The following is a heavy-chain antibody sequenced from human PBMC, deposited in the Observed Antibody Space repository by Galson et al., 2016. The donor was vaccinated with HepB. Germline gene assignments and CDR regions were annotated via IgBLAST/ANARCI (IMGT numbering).Heavy chain of an antibody. CDR2: ISYSGST. V-gene: IGHV4-59*01. CDR1: GGSISSYY. J-gene: IGHJ3*02. Sequence: ETLSLTCTVSGGSISSYYWNWIRQPPGKGLEWIGYISYSGSTNYNPSLKSRVTISVDTSKNQFSLRLSSVTAADTAVYYCARQIRFSCAFDIWGQGTMVTVSS. CDR3: ARQIRFSCAFDI. D-gene: IGHD3-3*01.